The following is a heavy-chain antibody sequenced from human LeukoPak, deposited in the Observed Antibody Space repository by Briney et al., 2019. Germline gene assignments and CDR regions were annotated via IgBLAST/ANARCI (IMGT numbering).Heavy chain of an antibody. CDR3: ARALYSSSSSGGYYYYGLDV. J-gene: IGHJ6*02. V-gene: IGHV1-69*13. CDR1: GGTFSTYA. Sequence: SVMVSCKVSGGTFSTYAISWVRQAPGQGLEWMGGIIPIFGTANYAQKFQGRVTITADESTSTAYMELSSLRSEDTAVYYCARALYSSSSSGGYYYYGLDVWGQGTTVTVSS. CDR2: IIPIFGTA. D-gene: IGHD6-6*01.